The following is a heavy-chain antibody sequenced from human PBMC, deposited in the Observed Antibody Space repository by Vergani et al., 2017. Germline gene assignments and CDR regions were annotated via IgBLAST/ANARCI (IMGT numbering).Heavy chain of an antibody. CDR3: ARDKFFPKDVFDL. Sequence: EVHLVESGGGLVQPGRSLRLSCSGSGFTLGDYAMTWVRQAPGKGLEWVAFIWSKPYGGTTEYAASVKGRFTISRDDSKSIAYLQMSSLKAEDTAVYYCARDKFFPKDVFDLWGQGTLVTVSS. CDR2: IWSKPYGGTT. J-gene: IGHJ3*01. CDR1: GFTLGDYA. V-gene: IGHV3-49*04.